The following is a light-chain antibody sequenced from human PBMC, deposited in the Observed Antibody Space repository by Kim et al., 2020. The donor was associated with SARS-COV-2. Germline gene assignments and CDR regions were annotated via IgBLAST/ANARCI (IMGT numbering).Light chain of an antibody. CDR2: WAS. J-gene: IGKJ3*01. Sequence: ATINCKSSQSVLYSSNNKNYLAWYQQKPGQPPKRLIYWASTRESGVPDRFSGSGSGTDFTLTITSLQAEDVAVYYCQQYESVPFTFGPGTKVDIK. CDR1: QSVLYSSNNKNY. V-gene: IGKV4-1*01. CDR3: QQYESVPFT.